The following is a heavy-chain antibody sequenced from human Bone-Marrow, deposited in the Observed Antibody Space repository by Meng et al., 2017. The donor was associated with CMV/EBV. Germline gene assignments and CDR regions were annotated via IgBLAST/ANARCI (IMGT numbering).Heavy chain of an antibody. D-gene: IGHD2-21*01. V-gene: IGHV3-49*04. Sequence: GESLKISCTASGFTFGDYAMSWVRQAPGKGLEWVGFIRSKAYGGTTEYAASVKGRFTISRDDSKNTLYLQMNSLKTEDTAVYYCTTDYSHYYYYGMDVWGQGTTVPVSS. CDR3: TTDYSHYYYYGMDV. J-gene: IGHJ6*02. CDR1: GFTFGDYA. CDR2: IRSKAYGGTT.